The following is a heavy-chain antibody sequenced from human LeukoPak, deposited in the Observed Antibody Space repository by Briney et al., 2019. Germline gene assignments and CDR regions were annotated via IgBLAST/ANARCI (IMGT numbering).Heavy chain of an antibody. CDR2: IGTRGDGI. CDR3: ARDPNWGSGY. Sequence: PGGSLRLSCAASGFTFSSYTMIWVRQAPGKALEWVSVIGTRGDGIHYADSVKGRFTISRDDSKNTLYLQMNSLRAEDTAVYYCARDPNWGSGYWGQGTLVTVSS. D-gene: IGHD7-27*01. J-gene: IGHJ4*02. V-gene: IGHV3-23*01. CDR1: GFTFSSYT.